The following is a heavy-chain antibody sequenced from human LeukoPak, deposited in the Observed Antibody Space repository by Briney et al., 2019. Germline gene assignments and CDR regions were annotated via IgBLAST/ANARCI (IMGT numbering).Heavy chain of an antibody. CDR2: ISYDGSNK. CDR3: ARDGDITPTDV. D-gene: IGHD2-15*01. Sequence: GGPLRLSCAASGFTFSSYGMHWVRQAPGKGLEWVAVISYDGSNKYYADSVKGRFTISRDNSKNTLYLQMDSLRAEDTAVYYCARDGDITPTDVWGQGTTVTVSS. CDR1: GFTFSSYG. V-gene: IGHV3-30*03. J-gene: IGHJ6*02.